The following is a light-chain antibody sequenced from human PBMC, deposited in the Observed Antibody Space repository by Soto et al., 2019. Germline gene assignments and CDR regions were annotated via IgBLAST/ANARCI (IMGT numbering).Light chain of an antibody. J-gene: IGLJ2*01. CDR3: QSYDGSLGGSVV. V-gene: IGLV1-40*01. CDR1: SSNIGAGYG. CDR2: ANN. Sequence: QPVLTQPPSVSGAPGQRVTISCTGSSSNIGAGYGVYWYQQLPGTAPKLLIYANNNRPSGVPDRFSGSRSGTSASLAITGLQAEDEADYYCQSYDGSLGGSVVFGGGTKLTVL.